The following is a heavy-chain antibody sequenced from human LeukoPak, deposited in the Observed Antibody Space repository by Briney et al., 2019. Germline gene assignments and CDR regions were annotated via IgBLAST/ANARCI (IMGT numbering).Heavy chain of an antibody. D-gene: IGHD3-10*01. CDR2: IYHSGST. Sequence: SETLSLTCTVSGGSISSYYWSWIRQPPGKGLEWIGYIYHSGSTNYNPSLKSRVTISVDTSKNQSSLKLSSVTAADTAVYYCASSRYYGSGSYYHWGQGTLVTVSS. J-gene: IGHJ5*02. CDR1: GGSISSYY. CDR3: ASSRYYGSGSYYH. V-gene: IGHV4-59*01.